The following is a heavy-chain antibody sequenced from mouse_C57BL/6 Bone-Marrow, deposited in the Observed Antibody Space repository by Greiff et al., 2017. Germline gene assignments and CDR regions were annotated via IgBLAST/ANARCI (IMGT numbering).Heavy chain of an antibody. CDR3: ARGGLRRGRYFDY. V-gene: IGHV1-81*01. CDR2: IYPRSGNT. CDR1: GYTFTSHG. D-gene: IGHD2-4*01. J-gene: IGHJ2*01. Sequence: QVQLQQSGAELARPGASVKLSCKASGYTFTSHGISWVKQRTGQGLEWIGEIYPRSGNTYYNEKFKGKATLTADKSSSTAYMELRSLTSEDSAVYFCARGGLRRGRYFDYWGQGTTLTVSS.